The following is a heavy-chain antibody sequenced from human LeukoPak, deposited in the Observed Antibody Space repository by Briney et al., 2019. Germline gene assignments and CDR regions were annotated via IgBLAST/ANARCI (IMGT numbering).Heavy chain of an antibody. D-gene: IGHD2-2*01. CDR2: ISSSSSYI. Sequence: PGGSLRLSCAASGFTFSSYSMNWVCQAPGKGLEWVSSISSSSSYIYYADSVKGRFTISRDNAKNSLYLQMNSLRAEDTAVYYCASHLYCSSTSCPDYWGQGTLVTVSS. J-gene: IGHJ4*02. V-gene: IGHV3-21*01. CDR3: ASHLYCSSTSCPDY. CDR1: GFTFSSYS.